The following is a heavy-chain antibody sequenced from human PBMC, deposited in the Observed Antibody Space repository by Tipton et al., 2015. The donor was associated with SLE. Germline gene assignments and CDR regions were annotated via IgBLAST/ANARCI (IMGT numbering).Heavy chain of an antibody. CDR1: GFTFSTYE. Sequence: SLRLSCAASGFTFSTYEMHWVRQAPGKGLEWVSYIRGSGSTIYYADSVRGRFTISRDNAKNSLYLQMNSLRAEDTAVYYCARSLDSSGTFDYWGQGTLVTVSS. CDR2: IRGSGSTI. J-gene: IGHJ4*02. V-gene: IGHV3-48*03. CDR3: ARSLDSSGTFDY. D-gene: IGHD3-22*01.